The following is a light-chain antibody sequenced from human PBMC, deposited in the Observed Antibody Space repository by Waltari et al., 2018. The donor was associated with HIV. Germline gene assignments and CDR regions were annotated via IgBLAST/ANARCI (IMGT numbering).Light chain of an antibody. V-gene: IGLV7-43*01. CDR3: LLYSGGRPPSWV. CDR2: CSN. CDR1: TRAVSPSSY. J-gene: IGLJ2*01. Sequence: VVTQEPSLTVSPGGTVTLTCASSTRAVSPSSYPSWFQQRPGTAPRPLIFCSNKRHSWTPRHASCCLLGDKAVLTLSPVHPEDEADYYCLLYSGGRPPSWVLGGGTKLTV.